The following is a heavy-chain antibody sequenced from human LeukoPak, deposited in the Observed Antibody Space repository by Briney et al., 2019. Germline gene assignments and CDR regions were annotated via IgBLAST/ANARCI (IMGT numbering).Heavy chain of an antibody. CDR3: VKYYYDSSGYLIRPGGAFDI. D-gene: IGHD3-22*01. CDR2: ISSSSSYI. Sequence: GGSLRLSCAASGFTFSSYSMNWVRQAPGKGLEWVSSISSSSSYIYYADSVKGRFTISRDNAKNSLYLQMNSLRAEDTAVYYCVKYYYDSSGYLIRPGGAFDIWGQGTMVTVSS. V-gene: IGHV3-21*01. CDR1: GFTFSSYS. J-gene: IGHJ3*02.